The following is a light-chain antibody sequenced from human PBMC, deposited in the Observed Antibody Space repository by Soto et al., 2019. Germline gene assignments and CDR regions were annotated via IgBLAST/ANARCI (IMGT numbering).Light chain of an antibody. CDR2: AAS. J-gene: IGKJ5*01. Sequence: AIQMTQSPSSLSASVGDRVTISCRASQDIRNTLAWYQQKPGKAPKLLIYAASTLQSGVPSRFSGSGSGTDFTLTISSLQPEDFATYYCQQLNSYLFGQGTRLEIK. CDR3: QQLNSYL. V-gene: IGKV1-13*02. CDR1: QDIRNT.